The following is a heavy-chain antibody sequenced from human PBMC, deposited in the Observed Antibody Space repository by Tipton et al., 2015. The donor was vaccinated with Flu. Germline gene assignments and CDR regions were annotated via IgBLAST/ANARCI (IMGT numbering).Heavy chain of an antibody. J-gene: IGHJ4*02. CDR1: GFTVSSNF. Sequence: QLVQSGGDLIQPGGSLRPSCAASGFTVSSNFMSWVRQAPGKGLEWVSIIYGGGSTYYADTVKGRFTISRDNSKNTLFLQMNSLRAEDTAVYYCARGRLSSGWSNYFGYWGQGTLVTVSS. D-gene: IGHD6-13*01. V-gene: IGHV3-53*01. CDR3: ARGRLSSGWSNYFGY. CDR2: IYGGGST.